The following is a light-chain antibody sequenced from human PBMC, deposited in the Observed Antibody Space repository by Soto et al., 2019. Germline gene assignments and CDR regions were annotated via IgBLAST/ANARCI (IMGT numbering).Light chain of an antibody. CDR3: LQDYNYPLT. CDR2: AAS. Sequence: AIKMSQSPSSLSASVGDRVTITCRASQGIRNDLGWYQQKPGKAPKLLIYAASSLQSGVPSRFSGSGSGTDFTLTISSLQPEDFATYYCLQDYNYPLTFGGGTKVDIK. CDR1: QGIRND. V-gene: IGKV1-6*01. J-gene: IGKJ4*01.